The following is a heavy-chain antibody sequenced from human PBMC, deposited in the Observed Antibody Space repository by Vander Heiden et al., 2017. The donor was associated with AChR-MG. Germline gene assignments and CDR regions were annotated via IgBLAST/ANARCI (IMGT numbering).Heavy chain of an antibody. J-gene: IGHJ4*02. D-gene: IGHD6-19*01. CDR3: ARGSSGWPIGVGY. CDR2: IISSSSYI. CDR1: RFTFSSYS. V-gene: IGHV3-21*01. Sequence: EVQLVESGGGLVKPGGSLRLSCAASRFTFSSYSMNWVRQAPGKGLEWVSSIISSSSYIYYADSVKGRFTISRDNAKNSLYLQMNSLRAEDTAVYYCARGSSGWPIGVGYWGQGTLVTVSS.